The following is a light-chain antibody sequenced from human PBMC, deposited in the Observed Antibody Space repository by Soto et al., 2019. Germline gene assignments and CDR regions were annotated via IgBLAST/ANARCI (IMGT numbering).Light chain of an antibody. V-gene: IGKV3-20*01. CDR1: QSVRSTF. J-gene: IGKJ2*01. Sequence: VLPQSPDTLSLSPGDIATLSCRASQSVRSTFLAWYQQKPGQAPRLLIYGASNRAAGIPERFSGSASGTEVTLAISRLEPDESAVYYCQQYHDSPMNTFGQGPKLQIK. CDR3: QQYHDSPMNT. CDR2: GAS.